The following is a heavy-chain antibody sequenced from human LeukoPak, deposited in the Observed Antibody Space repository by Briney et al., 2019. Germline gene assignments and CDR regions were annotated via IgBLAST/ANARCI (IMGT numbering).Heavy chain of an antibody. CDR3: ARDEGGAGSH. CDR1: GFTFSRYW. CDR2: IDEHGTTI. D-gene: IGHD3-10*01. J-gene: IGHJ4*02. V-gene: IGHV3-74*01. Sequence: GGSLRLSCAASGFTFSRYWMHWVRQAPGEGLVWVSRIDEHGTTIDYADSVRDRFTISRDNAKNTLYLHMNSLRAEDTAMYYCARDEGGAGSHWGQGSLVTVSS.